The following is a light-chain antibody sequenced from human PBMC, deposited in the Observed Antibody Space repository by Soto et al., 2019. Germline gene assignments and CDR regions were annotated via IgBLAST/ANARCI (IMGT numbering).Light chain of an antibody. V-gene: IGLV2-14*01. Sequence: QPVLTQPASVSGSPGQSITISCTGTSSDVGAYNYVSWYQLHPGKAPKLIISEVSNRPSGVSSRFSGSKSANTASLTISGLQAEDEADYYCSSYTRSSTQVFGTGTKLTVL. J-gene: IGLJ1*01. CDR1: SSDVGAYNY. CDR2: EVS. CDR3: SSYTRSSTQV.